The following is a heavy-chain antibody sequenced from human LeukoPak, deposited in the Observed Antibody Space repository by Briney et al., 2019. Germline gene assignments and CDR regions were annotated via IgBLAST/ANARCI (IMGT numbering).Heavy chain of an antibody. Sequence: GGSLRLSCAAPGFTFSSYWMHWVRQAPGKGLVWVSRIKSDGSTRYADSVKGRFTVSRDNAKNTVSLQMNSLRAEDTGVYYCARAPSEIGGYYPEYFRHWGQGTLVIVSS. J-gene: IGHJ1*01. V-gene: IGHV3-74*01. CDR3: ARAPSEIGGYYPEYFRH. D-gene: IGHD3-22*01. CDR1: GFTFSSYW. CDR2: IKSDGST.